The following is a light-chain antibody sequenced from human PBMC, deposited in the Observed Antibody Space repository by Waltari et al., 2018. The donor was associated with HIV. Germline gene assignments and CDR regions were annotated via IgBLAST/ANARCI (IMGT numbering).Light chain of an antibody. Sequence: QSALTQPPSASGSLGPSVTISCTGSSRDLGAYASVSWFQQHPRSAPKLLLYEVTRRPSTVSDRFSGSRSGSTAFLTVAGLQPDDEATYFCSSYGDSLRVLFGGGTNVTVL. CDR2: EVT. V-gene: IGLV2-8*01. CDR1: SRDLGAYAS. CDR3: SSYGDSLRVL. J-gene: IGLJ3*02.